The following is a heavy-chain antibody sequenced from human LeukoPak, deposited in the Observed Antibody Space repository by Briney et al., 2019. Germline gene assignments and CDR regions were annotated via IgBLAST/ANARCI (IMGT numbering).Heavy chain of an antibody. CDR3: ARDSLLMYYYDSSGFDY. D-gene: IGHD3-22*01. V-gene: IGHV3-7*01. Sequence: GGSLRLSCAASGFTFSSYWMSWVRQAPGKGLEWVANITQDGSEKYYVDSVKGRFTISRDNAKNSLYLQMNSLRAEDTAVYYCARDSLLMYYYDSSGFDYWGQGTLVTVSS. CDR2: ITQDGSEK. CDR1: GFTFSSYW. J-gene: IGHJ4*02.